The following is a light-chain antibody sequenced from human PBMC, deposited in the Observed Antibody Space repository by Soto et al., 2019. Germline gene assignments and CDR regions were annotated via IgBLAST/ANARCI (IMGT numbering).Light chain of an antibody. Sequence: QSVLTQPPSVSGAPGQRVTISCTGSSSDIGAGYHVHWYQQLPGTAPKLLIYGNNNRPSGVTDRFSGSKSGTSASLAITGLQAEDEADYYCQSYDSSLSGSVFGGGTKVTVL. CDR2: GNN. J-gene: IGLJ3*02. CDR3: QSYDSSLSGSV. CDR1: SSDIGAGYH. V-gene: IGLV1-40*01.